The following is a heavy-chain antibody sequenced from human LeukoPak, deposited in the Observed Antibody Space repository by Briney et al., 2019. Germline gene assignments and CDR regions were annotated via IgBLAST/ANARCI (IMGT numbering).Heavy chain of an antibody. D-gene: IGHD6-13*01. Sequence: SETLSLTCTVSGGSISSGSYYWSWIRQPAGKGLEWIGRIYTSGSTNYNPSLKSRVTISVDTSKNQFSLKLSSVTAADTAVYYCARLGEQQLGDYWGQGTLVTVSS. CDR2: IYTSGST. CDR3: ARLGEQQLGDY. CDR1: GGSISSGSYY. J-gene: IGHJ4*02. V-gene: IGHV4-61*02.